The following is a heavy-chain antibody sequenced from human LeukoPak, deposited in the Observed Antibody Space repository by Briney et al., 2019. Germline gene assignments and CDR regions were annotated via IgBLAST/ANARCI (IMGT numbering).Heavy chain of an antibody. V-gene: IGHV3-23*01. D-gene: IGHD3-10*01. CDR2: IIGSGGST. CDR1: GGSICSYY. J-gene: IGHJ6*02. Sequence: ETLSLTCTGHGGSICSYYWGWIRQPPGKGLEWVPAIIGSGGSTSYADSVKGRFTMSRDNSKHNLYLKMNSLRAADTAVYYCAKGLGITMVRGVMALVYGMDVWGQGTTVTVSS. CDR3: AKGLGITMVRGVMALVYGMDV.